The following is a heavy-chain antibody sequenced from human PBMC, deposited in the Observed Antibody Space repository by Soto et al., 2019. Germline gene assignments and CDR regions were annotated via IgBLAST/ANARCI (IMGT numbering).Heavy chain of an antibody. V-gene: IGHV1-46*01. Sequence: QVQLVQSGAEVKKPGASVKLSCKASGYTFINYYIHWVRQAPGQGLEWMGIFNPTSGSTNYAQKFQGRVTLTMDTSTRTVYMELGSLRFDDTAVYYCARDLAAGDYWGQGTLVTVSS. CDR3: ARDLAAGDY. CDR2: FNPTSGST. J-gene: IGHJ4*02. CDR1: GYTFINYY. D-gene: IGHD6-13*01.